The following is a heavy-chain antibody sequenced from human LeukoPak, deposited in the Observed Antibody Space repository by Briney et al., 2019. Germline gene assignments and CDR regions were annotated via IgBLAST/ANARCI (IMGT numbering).Heavy chain of an antibody. V-gene: IGHV4-61*02. J-gene: IGHJ4*02. CDR3: GRDPKLGIRGYTYGYIDF. Sequence: SETLSLTCTVSGGSISSGSYYWSWIRQPAGKGLEWIGRIYTSGSTNYNPSLKSRVTISVDTSKNQFSLKLSSVTAADTAVYYCGRDPKLGIRGYTYGYIDFWGQGTLVTVSS. CDR2: IYTSGST. CDR1: GGSISSGSYY. D-gene: IGHD5-18*01.